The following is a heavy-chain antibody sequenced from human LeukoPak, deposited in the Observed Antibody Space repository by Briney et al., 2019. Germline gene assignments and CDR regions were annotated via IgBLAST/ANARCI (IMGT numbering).Heavy chain of an antibody. CDR3: AKTTHGELLYLHYYYYGMDV. CDR1: GFTFSSYG. CDR2: ISYDGSNK. D-gene: IGHD3-10*01. J-gene: IGHJ6*04. Sequence: GGSLRLSCAASGFTFSSYGMHWVRQAPGKGLEWVAVISYDGSNKYYADSVKGRFTISRDNSKNTLYLQMNSLRAEDTAVYYCAKTTHGELLYLHYYYYGMDVWGKGTTVTVSS. V-gene: IGHV3-30*18.